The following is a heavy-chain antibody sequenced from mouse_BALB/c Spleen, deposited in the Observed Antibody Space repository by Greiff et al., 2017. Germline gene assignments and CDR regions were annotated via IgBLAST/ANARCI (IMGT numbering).Heavy chain of an antibody. D-gene: IGHD2-4*01. CDR1: GYAFSSYW. V-gene: IGHV1-80*01. CDR3: ARGDDYDLYAMDY. J-gene: IGHJ4*01. CDR2: IYPGYGDT. Sequence: QVQLQQSGAELVRPGSSVKISCKASGYAFSSYWMNWVKQRPGQGLEWIGQIYPGYGDTNYNGKFKGKATLTADKSSSTAYMQLSSLTSEDSAVYFCARGDDYDLYAMDYWGQGTSVTVSS.